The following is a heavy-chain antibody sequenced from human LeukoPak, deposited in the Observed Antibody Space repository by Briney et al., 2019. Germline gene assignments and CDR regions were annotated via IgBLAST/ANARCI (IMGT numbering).Heavy chain of an antibody. CDR2: ISAYNGNT. J-gene: IGHJ4*02. Sequence: ASVKVSCKASGYTFTSYGINWVRQAPGQGLEWMGWISAYNGNTNYAQKVQGRVTMTTDTSTSTAYMELRSLRSDDTAVYYCVKAHYSVAAAGMSDDWGQGTLVTVSS. CDR1: GYTFTSYG. CDR3: VKAHYSVAAAGMSDD. D-gene: IGHD6-13*01. V-gene: IGHV1-18*01.